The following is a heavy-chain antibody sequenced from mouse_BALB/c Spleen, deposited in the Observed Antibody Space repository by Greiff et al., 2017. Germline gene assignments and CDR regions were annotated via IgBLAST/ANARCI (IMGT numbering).Heavy chain of an antibody. V-gene: IGHV1S81*02. Sequence: QVQLQQSGAELVKPGASVKLSCKASGYTFTSYYMYWVKQRPGQGLEWIGEINPSNGGTNFNEKFKSKATLTVDKSSSTAYMQLSSLTSEDSAVYYCTREAGMNYFDYWGQGTTLTVSS. D-gene: IGHD4-1*01. CDR1: GYTFTSYY. J-gene: IGHJ2*01. CDR3: TREAGMNYFDY. CDR2: INPSNGGT.